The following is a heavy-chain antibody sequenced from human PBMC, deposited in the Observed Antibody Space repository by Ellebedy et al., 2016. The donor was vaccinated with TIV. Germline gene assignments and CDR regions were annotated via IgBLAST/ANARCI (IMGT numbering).Heavy chain of an antibody. CDR2: ILGGSTYI. CDR1: GFSLSTYR. D-gene: IGHD2-2*01. V-gene: IGHV3-21*01. Sequence: PGGSLRLSCAASGFSLSTYRMNWVRQAPGKGLEWVSSILGGSTYIYYADSVKCRFTISRDNAKNSLYLLMNSLRAEDTAVYYCARDGSTSTEHHGMDVWGQGTTVTVSS. CDR3: ARDGSTSTEHHGMDV. J-gene: IGHJ6*02.